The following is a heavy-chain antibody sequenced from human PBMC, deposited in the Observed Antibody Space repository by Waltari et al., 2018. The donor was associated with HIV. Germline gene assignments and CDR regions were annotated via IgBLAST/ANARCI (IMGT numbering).Heavy chain of an antibody. CDR1: GFTFNRYW. CDR3: ASLSYGSGDRDFDY. Sequence: EVQLVESGGDLVQPGGSLRLTCAASGFTFNRYWMHWVRQAPGKGLVWVSRINNDGRSKSYADSVKGRFTISRDNAKNTVYLQMNSLRAEDTAVYYCASLSYGSGDRDFDYWGQGTLVTVSS. V-gene: IGHV3-74*01. J-gene: IGHJ4*02. CDR2: INNDGRSK. D-gene: IGHD3-10*01.